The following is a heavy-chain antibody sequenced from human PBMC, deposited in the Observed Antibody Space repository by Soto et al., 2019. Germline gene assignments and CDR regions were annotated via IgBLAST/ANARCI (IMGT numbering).Heavy chain of an antibody. CDR2: ISYDGSNK. CDR3: ARDGSSGWYVGYYFDY. CDR1: GFTFSKAY. D-gene: IGHD6-19*01. J-gene: IGHJ4*03. V-gene: IGHV3-30-3*01. Sequence: PGGSLRLSCTASGFTFSKAYMNWVRQAPGKGLEWVAVISYDGSNKYYADSVKGRFTISRDNSKNTLYLQMNSLRAEDTAVYYCARDGSSGWYVGYYFDYWGQGTTVTVSS.